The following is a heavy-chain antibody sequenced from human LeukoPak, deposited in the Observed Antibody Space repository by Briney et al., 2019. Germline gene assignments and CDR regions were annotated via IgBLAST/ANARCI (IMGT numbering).Heavy chain of an antibody. J-gene: IGHJ4*02. CDR3: AGDLSATWYSLGY. CDR1: GLTTADYG. CDR2: IDWSGEAT. Sequence: GSLRLSCAASGLTTADYGMSWVRQAPGKGLEWVSGIDWSGEATQYADSVEGRFTISRDNAANALYLQMNSLTAEDTALYYCAGDLSATWYSLGYWGRGTLVTVSS. V-gene: IGHV3-20*04. D-gene: IGHD2-21*02.